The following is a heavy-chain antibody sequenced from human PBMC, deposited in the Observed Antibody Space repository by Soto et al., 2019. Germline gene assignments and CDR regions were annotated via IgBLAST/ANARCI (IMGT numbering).Heavy chain of an antibody. CDR3: ARDSYYDSSGYQDFDY. D-gene: IGHD3-22*01. V-gene: IGHV1-18*01. J-gene: IGHJ4*02. CDR2: ISAYNGNT. CDR1: GYTFTSYG. Sequence: GASVKVSCKASGYTFTSYGISWVRQAPGQGIEWMGWISAYNGNTNYAQKLQGRVTMTTDTSTSTAYMELRSLRSDDTAVYYCARDSYYDSSGYQDFDYWGQGTLVTVSS.